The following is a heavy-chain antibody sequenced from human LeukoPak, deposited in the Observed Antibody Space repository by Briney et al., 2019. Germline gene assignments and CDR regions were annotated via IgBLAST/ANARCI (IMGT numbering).Heavy chain of an antibody. D-gene: IGHD2-2*02. Sequence: GESLKISCKGSGYSFTSYWIGWVRQMPGKGLEWMGIIYPGDSDTRYSPSFQGQVTISADKSISTAYLQWSSLKASDTAMYYCARSRHFNEPAAIGNWFDPWGQGTLVTVSS. V-gene: IGHV5-51*01. CDR1: GYSFTSYW. CDR3: ARSRHFNEPAAIGNWFDP. CDR2: IYPGDSDT. J-gene: IGHJ5*02.